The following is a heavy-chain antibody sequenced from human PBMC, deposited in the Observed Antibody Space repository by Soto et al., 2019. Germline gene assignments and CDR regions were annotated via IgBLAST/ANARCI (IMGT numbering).Heavy chain of an antibody. J-gene: IGHJ4*02. CDR1: GYTFTSYA. CDR2: INAGNGNT. CDR3: ARGVYCSSTSCYRPIDY. V-gene: IGHV1-3*01. D-gene: IGHD2-2*01. Sequence: ASVKVSCKASGYTFTSYAMDWVRQAPGQRLEWMGWINAGNGNTKYSQKFQGRVTITRDTSASTAYMELSSLRSEDTAVYYCARGVYCSSTSCYRPIDYWGQGTLVTVS.